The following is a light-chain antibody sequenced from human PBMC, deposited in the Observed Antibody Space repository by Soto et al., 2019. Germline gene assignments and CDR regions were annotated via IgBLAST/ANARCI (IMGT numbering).Light chain of an antibody. Sequence: EIVLTQSPATLSLSPGERATLSCRASQSVSSYLAWYQQKPGQAPRLLIYDASNRATGIPARFSGSGSGTDFTLTINSLEPEDVAVYYCQQRNNWPRTFGQGTKLEIK. CDR1: QSVSSY. J-gene: IGKJ2*01. CDR2: DAS. V-gene: IGKV3-11*01. CDR3: QQRNNWPRT.